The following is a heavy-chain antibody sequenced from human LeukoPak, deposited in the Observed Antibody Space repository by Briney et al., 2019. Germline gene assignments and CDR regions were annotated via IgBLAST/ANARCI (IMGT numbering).Heavy chain of an antibody. CDR3: AKDRLLWFGELSPYYYYYGMGV. J-gene: IGHJ6*02. CDR1: GFTFSSYA. D-gene: IGHD3-10*01. CDR2: ISGSGGST. Sequence: PGGSLRLSCAASGFTFSSYAMSWVRQAPGKGLEWVSAISGSGGSTYYADSVKGRFTISRDNSKNTLYLQMNSLRAEDTAVYYCAKDRLLWFGELSPYYYYYGMGVWGQGTTVTVSS. V-gene: IGHV3-23*01.